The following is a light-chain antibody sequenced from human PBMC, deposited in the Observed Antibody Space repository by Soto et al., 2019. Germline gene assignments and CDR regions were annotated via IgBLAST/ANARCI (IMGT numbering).Light chain of an antibody. J-gene: IGKJ1*01. V-gene: IGKV3-15*01. CDR3: QQYNSWPRT. CDR1: QGIKNY. CDR2: GAS. Sequence: EIVMTQSPVTLSVSPGERATLSCRASQGIKNYLAWFQQKPGQAPRLLVYGASTRATTIPARFSGSGSGTEFTLSISSLQSEDFAVYYCQQYNSWPRTFGQATKV.